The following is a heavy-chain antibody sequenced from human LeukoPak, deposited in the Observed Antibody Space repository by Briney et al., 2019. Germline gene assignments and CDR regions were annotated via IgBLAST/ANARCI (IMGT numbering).Heavy chain of an antibody. CDR3: AKAGSSSTSEDYFDY. Sequence: GGSLRLSCAASGFTFSSYAMSWVRQAPGKGLEWVSAISGSGGSTYYADSVKGRFTFSRDNSKNTLYLQMNSLRAEDTAVYYCAKAGSSSTSEDYFDYWGQGTLVTVSS. J-gene: IGHJ4*02. V-gene: IGHV3-23*01. CDR1: GFTFSSYA. D-gene: IGHD2-2*01. CDR2: ISGSGGST.